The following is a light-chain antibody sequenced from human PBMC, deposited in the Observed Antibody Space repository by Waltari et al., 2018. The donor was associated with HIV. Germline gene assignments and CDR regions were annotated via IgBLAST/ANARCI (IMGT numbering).Light chain of an antibody. CDR3: QQCFSTVWT. CDR1: HTILHSSNNKNY. V-gene: IGKV4-1*01. Sequence: DIVMTQFPESLAVSLGERATLSFNSSHTILHSSNNKNYLSWFQQKPGQPPKLLIYWASTRESGVSDRFTGSGSGTNFSLTISSLQAEDVAVYYCQQCFSTVWTFGQGTKVELK. J-gene: IGKJ1*01. CDR2: WAS.